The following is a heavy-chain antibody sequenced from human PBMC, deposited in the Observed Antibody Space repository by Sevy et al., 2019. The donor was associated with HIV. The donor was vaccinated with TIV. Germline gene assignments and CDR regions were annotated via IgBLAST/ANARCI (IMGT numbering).Heavy chain of an antibody. D-gene: IGHD3-3*01. J-gene: IGHJ6*02. V-gene: IGHV3-15*07. CDR2: IKSKTDGGTT. Sequence: GGSLRLSCAASGFTFSNAWMNWVRQAPGKGLEWVGRIKSKTDGGTTDYAAPVKGRFTISRDDSKNTLYLQMNSLKTEDTAVYYSTTDGITIFGVVLSYYYGMDVWGQGTTVTVSS. CDR1: GFTFSNAW. CDR3: TTDGITIFGVVLSYYYGMDV.